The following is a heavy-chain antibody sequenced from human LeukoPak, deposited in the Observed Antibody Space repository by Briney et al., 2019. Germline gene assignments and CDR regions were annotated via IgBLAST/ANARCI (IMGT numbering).Heavy chain of an antibody. CDR3: ARVLRRRLDFEAFDI. D-gene: IGHD3/OR15-3a*01. CDR2: INPSGGST. V-gene: IGHV1-46*01. CDR1: GYTFTSYY. Sequence: ASVKVSCKASGYTFTSYYMHWVRQAPGQGLEWMGIINPSGGSTSYAQKFQGRVTMTRDTSTSTVYMELSSLRSEDTAVYYCARVLRRRLDFEAFDIWGQGTMVTVSS. J-gene: IGHJ3*02.